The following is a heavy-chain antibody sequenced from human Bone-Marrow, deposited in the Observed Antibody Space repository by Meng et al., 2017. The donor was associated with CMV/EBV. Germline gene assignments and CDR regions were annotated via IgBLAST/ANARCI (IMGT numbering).Heavy chain of an antibody. Sequence: ASVKVSCKAPGYTFTSYYMHWVRQAPGQGLEWMGIINPSGGSTSYAQMFQGRVTMTRDTSTSTVYMELSRLRSDDTAVYYCARDQTPDGFDPWGQGTLVTVSS. V-gene: IGHV1-46*01. CDR2: INPSGGST. CDR3: ARDQTPDGFDP. D-gene: IGHD2-15*01. CDR1: GYTFTSYY. J-gene: IGHJ5*02.